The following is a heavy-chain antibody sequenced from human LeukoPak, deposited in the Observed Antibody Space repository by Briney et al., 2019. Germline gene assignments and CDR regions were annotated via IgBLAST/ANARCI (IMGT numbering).Heavy chain of an antibody. J-gene: IGHJ4*02. V-gene: IGHV3-7*01. Sequence: GGSLRLSCAASGVTFSSFWMSWVRQAPGKGLEWVANIKQDGSERYYVDSVKGRFTISRDNAKNSLCLQMISLRAEDTAVYYCATRAYCGGDCYSYDHWGQGTLVTVSS. CDR3: ATRAYCGGDCYSYDH. D-gene: IGHD2-21*02. CDR2: IKQDGSER. CDR1: GVTFSSFW.